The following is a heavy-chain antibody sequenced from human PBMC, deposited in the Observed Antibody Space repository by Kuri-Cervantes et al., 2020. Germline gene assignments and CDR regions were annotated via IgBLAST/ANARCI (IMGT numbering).Heavy chain of an antibody. Sequence: ETLSLTCAASGFTFSNYYMSWVRQAPGKGLVWVSRINSDGSSTSYADSVKGRFTISRDNAKNTLYLQMNSLRAEDTAVYYCARVVGSSYAFDIWGQGTMVTVSS. CDR3: ARVVGSSYAFDI. V-gene: IGHV3-74*01. J-gene: IGHJ3*02. CDR2: INSDGSST. D-gene: IGHD6-6*01. CDR1: GFTFSNYY.